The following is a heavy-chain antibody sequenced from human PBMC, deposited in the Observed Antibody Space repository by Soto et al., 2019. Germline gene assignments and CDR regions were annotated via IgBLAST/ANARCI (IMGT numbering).Heavy chain of an antibody. V-gene: IGHV4-59*01. CDR1: GDSISSYS. Sequence: ASETLSLTCTVSGDSISSYSWSWIRQPPGKGLEWIGNIHYNGNTKYSPSLKSRVPISVDTSKNHFSLKLFFVTTADTALYFCAREGNLGRWIQPLDSWGQGTLVTVSS. CDR3: AREGNLGRWIQPLDS. D-gene: IGHD2-2*03. J-gene: IGHJ4*02. CDR2: IHYNGNT.